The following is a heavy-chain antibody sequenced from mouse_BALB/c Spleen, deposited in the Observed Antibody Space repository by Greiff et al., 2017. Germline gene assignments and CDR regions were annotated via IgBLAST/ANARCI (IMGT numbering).Heavy chain of an antibody. CDR3: AREITTVVAPFAY. CDR2: ISDGGSYT. D-gene: IGHD1-1*01. J-gene: IGHJ3*01. CDR1: GFTFSDYY. V-gene: IGHV5-4*02. Sequence: EVMLVESGGGLVKPGGSLKLSCAASGFTFSDYYMYWVRQTPEKRLEWVATISDGGSYTYYPDSVKGRFTISRDNAKNNLYLQMSSLKSEDTAMYYCAREITTVVAPFAYWGQGTLVTVSA.